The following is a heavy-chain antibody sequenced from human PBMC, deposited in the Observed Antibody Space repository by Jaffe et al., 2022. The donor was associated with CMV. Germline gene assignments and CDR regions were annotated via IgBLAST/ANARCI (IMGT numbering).Heavy chain of an antibody. J-gene: IGHJ4*02. V-gene: IGHV3-7*01. D-gene: IGHD6-13*01. CDR2: IKRDGSEK. CDR3: AYWEGSNWFDY. CDR1: GFTLNTYW. Sequence: EVQLVESGGGLVQPGGSLRLSCAASGFTLNTYWMGWVRQTPGKKLEWVANIKRDGSEKYYADSVKGRFTLSGDNARNSVYLQMSSLRAEDTALYYCAYWEGSNWFDYWGQGTLVTVSS.